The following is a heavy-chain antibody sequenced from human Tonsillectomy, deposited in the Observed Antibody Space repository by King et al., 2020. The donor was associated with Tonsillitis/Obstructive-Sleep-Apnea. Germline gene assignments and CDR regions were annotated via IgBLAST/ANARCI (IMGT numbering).Heavy chain of an antibody. V-gene: IGHV3-30*14. D-gene: IGHD3-16*01. J-gene: IGHJ4*02. CDR1: GFTFSFYG. CDR3: ATDGGADC. Sequence: VQLVESGGGVVQPGKSLRLSCAASGFTFSFYGMHWVRQAPGKGLQWVAFISSDGHQVYADAVKGRFTISRDNSKNTVFLQMNSLRREDTALYYCATDGGADCWGPGTLVTVSS. CDR2: ISSDGHQ.